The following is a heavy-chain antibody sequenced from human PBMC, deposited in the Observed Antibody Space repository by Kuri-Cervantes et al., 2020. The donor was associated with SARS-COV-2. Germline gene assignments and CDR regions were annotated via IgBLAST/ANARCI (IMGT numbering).Heavy chain of an antibody. J-gene: IGHJ3*01. D-gene: IGHD2-2*01. Sequence: SVKVSCKASGDTFSGEVVSWVRQAPGQGLEWMGGFIPMSGTSNYAQKFQGRLTISADEYTNTAYMELSGLRSEDTALYYCAREYCSSSSCYWGRPCVLWGQGKMVT. CDR3: AREYCSSSSCYWGRPCVL. V-gene: IGHV1-69*13. CDR2: FIPMSGTS. CDR1: GDTFSGEV.